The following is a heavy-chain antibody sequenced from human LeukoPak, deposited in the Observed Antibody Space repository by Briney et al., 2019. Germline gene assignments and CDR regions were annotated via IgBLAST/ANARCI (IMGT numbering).Heavy chain of an antibody. J-gene: IGHJ4*02. V-gene: IGHV3-48*04. Sequence: GGSLRLSCAASGFTFSSYAMNWVRQAPGKGLEWVSYISSSSTTIYYADSVKGRFSISRDNAKNTLYLQMNSLRAEDTAVYYCTRDEGMAPTKRGFDFWGQGTLVTVSS. CDR1: GFTFSSYA. CDR3: TRDEGMAPTKRGFDF. CDR2: ISSSSTTI. D-gene: IGHD5-24*01.